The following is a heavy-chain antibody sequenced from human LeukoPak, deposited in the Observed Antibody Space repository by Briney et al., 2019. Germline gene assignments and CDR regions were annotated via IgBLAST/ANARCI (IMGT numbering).Heavy chain of an antibody. Sequence: SETLSLTCAVYGGSFSGYYWSWIRQPPGKGLEGIGEINHSGSTNYNPSLKSRVTISVDTSKNQFSLKLSSVTAADTAVYYCARARERGYCSSISCRRWGYYYYYMDVWGKGTTVTVSS. CDR2: INHSGST. D-gene: IGHD2-2*01. CDR1: GGSFSGYY. J-gene: IGHJ6*03. CDR3: ARARERGYCSSISCRRWGYYYYYMDV. V-gene: IGHV4-34*01.